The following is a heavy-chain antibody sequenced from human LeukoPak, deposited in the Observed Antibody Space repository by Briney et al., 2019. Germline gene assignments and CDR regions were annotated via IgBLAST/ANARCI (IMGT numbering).Heavy chain of an antibody. V-gene: IGHV1-24*01. J-gene: IGHJ4*02. D-gene: IGHD6-19*01. Sequence: GASVKVSCKVSGYTLTELSMHWVRQAPGKGLEWMGGFDPEDGETIYAQKFQGRVTMTEDTSTDTAYMELSSLRSEDTAVYYSATWSDSSGWPMFDYWGQGTLVTVSS. CDR1: GYTLTELS. CDR2: FDPEDGET. CDR3: ATWSDSSGWPMFDY.